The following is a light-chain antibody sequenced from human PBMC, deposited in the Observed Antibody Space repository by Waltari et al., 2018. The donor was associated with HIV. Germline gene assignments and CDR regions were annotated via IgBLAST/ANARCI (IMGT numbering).Light chain of an antibody. V-gene: IGKV1-39*01. J-gene: IGKJ4*01. Sequence: DIQMTQSTSSLYASVGDRVTITCRASQDIARFLHLYQQKPGKAPKLLIYGSSNLQDGVPPRFSGSGSATEFTLTITSLQPDDFANYFCQQTYRRPHTFGGGTKLE. CDR3: QQTYRRPHT. CDR2: GSS. CDR1: QDIARF.